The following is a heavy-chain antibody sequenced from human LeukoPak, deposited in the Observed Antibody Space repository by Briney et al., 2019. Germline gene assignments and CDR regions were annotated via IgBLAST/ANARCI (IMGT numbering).Heavy chain of an antibody. CDR3: ARGTQRLAAAADY. Sequence: GGSLRLSCAASGFTFSSYWMSWVRQAPGKGLEWVANIKQDGSEKYYVDSVKGRFTISRDNAKNSLYLQMNSLRAEDTAVYYCARGTQRLAAAADYWGQGTLVTVSS. CDR2: IKQDGSEK. V-gene: IGHV3-7*01. CDR1: GFTFSSYW. D-gene: IGHD6-13*01. J-gene: IGHJ4*02.